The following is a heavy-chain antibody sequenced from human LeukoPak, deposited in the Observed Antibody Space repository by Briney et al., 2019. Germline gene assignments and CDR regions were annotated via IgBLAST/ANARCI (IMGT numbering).Heavy chain of an antibody. CDR3: ARGADYDFWSGYPKRSRQVRSLDY. CDR1: GGSFSGYY. D-gene: IGHD3-3*01. CDR2: INHSGST. J-gene: IGHJ4*02. V-gene: IGHV4-34*01. Sequence: SETLSLTCAVYGGSFSGYYWSWTRQPPGKGLEWIGEINHSGSTNYNPSLKSRVTISVDTSKNQFSLKLSSVTAADTAVYYCARGADYDFWSGYPKRSRQVRSLDYWGQGTLVTVSS.